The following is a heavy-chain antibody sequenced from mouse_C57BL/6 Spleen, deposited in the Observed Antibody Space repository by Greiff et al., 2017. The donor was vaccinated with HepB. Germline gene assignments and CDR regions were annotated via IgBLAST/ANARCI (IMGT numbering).Heavy chain of an antibody. J-gene: IGHJ3*01. CDR3: TREDYGSEGFAY. CDR1: GYTFTDYE. CDR2: IDPETGGN. V-gene: IGHV1-15*01. Sequence: QVQLKESGAELVRPGASVTLSCKASGYTFTDYELHWVKQTPVHGLEWIGAIDPETGGNAYTQKFKGKAILTADKSSSTAYMERRSLTSEYAAVYYCTREDYGSEGFAYWGQGTLVTVSA. D-gene: IGHD1-1*01.